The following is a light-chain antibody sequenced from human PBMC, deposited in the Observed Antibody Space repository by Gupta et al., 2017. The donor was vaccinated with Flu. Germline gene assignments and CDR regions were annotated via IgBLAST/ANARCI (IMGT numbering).Light chain of an antibody. CDR1: QSLVYSDGNTY. J-gene: IGKJ1*01. Sequence: DVVMTQSPLSLSVTLGQPASISCRSSQSLVYSDGNTYLNWFQQRPGQSPRRLIYKVSNRDSRVPDRHSDSGSGSXFTLKIXSVAAKDVGVYYCRECKHWPMTFGXGTKVGIK. CDR2: KVS. CDR3: RECKHWPMT. V-gene: IGKV2-30*01.